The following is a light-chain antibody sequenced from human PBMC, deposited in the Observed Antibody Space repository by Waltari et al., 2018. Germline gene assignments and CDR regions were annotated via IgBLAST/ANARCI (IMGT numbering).Light chain of an antibody. Sequence: DIVMTQSPDSLAVSLGERATLNCKSSQSILYRSSHRNALAWYQQKPGQPPKLLFFWAATRESGAPDRFSVSGSGTDFTLTISSLQAEDVAVYYCQQYYNAPLTFGGGTKVEIK. CDR3: QQYYNAPLT. J-gene: IGKJ4*01. CDR1: QSILYRSSHRNA. CDR2: WAA. V-gene: IGKV4-1*01.